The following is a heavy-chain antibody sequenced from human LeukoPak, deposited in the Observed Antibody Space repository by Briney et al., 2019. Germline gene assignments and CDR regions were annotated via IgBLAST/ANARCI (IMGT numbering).Heavy chain of an antibody. D-gene: IGHD6-19*01. CDR2: ISGSGGST. CDR3: AKSAVAGTWYYFDD. Sequence: PGGSLRLSCAASGFTFSSYAMSWVRHAPGKGLVWVSAISGSGGSTYYADSVKGRFTISRDNSKNTLYLQMNSLRAEDTAVYYCAKSAVAGTWYYFDDWGQGTLVTVSS. V-gene: IGHV3-23*01. CDR1: GFTFSSYA. J-gene: IGHJ4*02.